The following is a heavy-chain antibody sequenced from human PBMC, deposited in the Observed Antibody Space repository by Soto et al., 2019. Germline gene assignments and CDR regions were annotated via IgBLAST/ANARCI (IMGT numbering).Heavy chain of an antibody. CDR2: INSYGTTT. V-gene: IGHV3-74*01. D-gene: IGHD2-15*01. Sequence: PGGSLRLTGGGSGFTFSGYWMHWVRQSPGQGLVWVSRINSYGTTTAYADSVKGRFTISRDNCKTTLFLQMTSLRADDSAVYYCTHCRGESCYGGYFGMDVWGQGTTVTVSS. CDR3: THCRGESCYGGYFGMDV. CDR1: GFTFSGYW. J-gene: IGHJ6*02.